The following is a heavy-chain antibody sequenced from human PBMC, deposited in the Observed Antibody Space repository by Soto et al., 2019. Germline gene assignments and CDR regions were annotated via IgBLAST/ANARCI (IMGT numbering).Heavy chain of an antibody. V-gene: IGHV3-23*01. CDR3: AKDEGRPSKIFDF. Sequence: PGGSLRLSCAASGFTFRDYAMSWVRQAPGKGLEWASVISGSGVFAYYAGSVKGRFTISRDTSKNTLYLQMNSLRAEDTAVYYCAKDEGRPSKIFDFWGQGTLVTVSS. CDR2: ISGSGVFA. D-gene: IGHD6-6*01. J-gene: IGHJ4*02. CDR1: GFTFRDYA.